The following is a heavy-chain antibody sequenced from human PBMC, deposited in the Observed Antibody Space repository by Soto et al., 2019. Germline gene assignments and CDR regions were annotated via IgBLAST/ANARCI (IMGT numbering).Heavy chain of an antibody. CDR3: ARGILGSFWSGYYLWYFDL. CDR1: GDYISSTNW. V-gene: IGHV4-4*02. CDR2: IYHTGST. J-gene: IGHJ2*01. Sequence: QVQLQESGPGLVKPSGTLSLTCAVSGDYISSTNWWTWVRQPPGKGLEWIGEIYHTGSTNYNPSLKSRVTTSVDKSKNQFSLKLSAVTAADTAVYYCARGILGSFWSGYYLWYFDLWGRGTLVTVSS. D-gene: IGHD3-3*01.